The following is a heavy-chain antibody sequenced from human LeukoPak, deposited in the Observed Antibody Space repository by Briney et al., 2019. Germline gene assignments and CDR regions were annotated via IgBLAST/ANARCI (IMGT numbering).Heavy chain of an antibody. CDR3: ARGWGRLSSSSFDY. J-gene: IGHJ4*02. D-gene: IGHD6-6*01. CDR2: INHSGST. CDR1: GRSFSGYY. Sequence: SETLSLTCAVYGRSFSGYYWSWIRQPPGKGLEWIGEINHSGSTNYNPSLKSRVTISVDTSKNQFSLKLSSVTAADTAVYYCARGWGRLSSSSFDYWGQGTLVTVSS. V-gene: IGHV4-34*01.